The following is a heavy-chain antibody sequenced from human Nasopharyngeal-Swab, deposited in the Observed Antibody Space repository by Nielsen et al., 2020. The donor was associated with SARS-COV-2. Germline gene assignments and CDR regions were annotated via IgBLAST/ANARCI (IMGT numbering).Heavy chain of an antibody. CDR1: GGSISDYS. J-gene: IGHJ4*02. V-gene: IGHV4-4*07. D-gene: IGHD6-13*01. Sequence: SETLSLTCAVFGGSISDYSWNWIRQPPGKGLEWIGRIYTSGSTNYNPSLKSRVSMSVDTSKNQFSLKLSSVTAADMAVYYCARGSLAAIPRSSWYFDYWGQGTLVTVSS. CDR3: ARGSLAAIPRSSWYFDY. CDR2: IYTSGST.